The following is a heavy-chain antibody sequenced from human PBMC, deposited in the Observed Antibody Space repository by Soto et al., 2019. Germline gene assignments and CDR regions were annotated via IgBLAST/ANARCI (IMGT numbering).Heavy chain of an antibody. D-gene: IGHD2-2*01. V-gene: IGHV1-18*01. Sequence: QVPLVQSAGEVKKPGASVKVSCKASGYSFTSYGISWVRRAPGQGLEWMGWISPYNGHTQFVQRFQGRVTMTTDTATKMAYMELRNLRSDDTAHYYCARDLTIVPATHPRLENYGMDVWGQGTTVIVSS. CDR3: ARDLTIVPATHPRLENYGMDV. CDR1: GYSFTSYG. CDR2: ISPYNGHT. J-gene: IGHJ6*02.